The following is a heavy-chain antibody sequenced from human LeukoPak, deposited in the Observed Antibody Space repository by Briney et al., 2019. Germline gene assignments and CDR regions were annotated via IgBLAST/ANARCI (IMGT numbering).Heavy chain of an antibody. D-gene: IGHD2-21*01. J-gene: IGHJ4*02. V-gene: IGHV4-39*01. Sequence: SETLSITCTVSGGSISSSSYYWGWIRQPPGKGLEWIGSIYYSGSTYYNPSLKSRVTISVDTSKNQFSLKLSSVTAADTAVYYCARFNRYCGGDCYSFDYWGQGTLVTVSS. CDR3: ARFNRYCGGDCYSFDY. CDR1: GGSISSSSYY. CDR2: IYYSGST.